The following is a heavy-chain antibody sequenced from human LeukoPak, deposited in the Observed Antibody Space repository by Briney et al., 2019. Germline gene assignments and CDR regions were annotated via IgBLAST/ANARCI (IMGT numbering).Heavy chain of an antibody. CDR3: AKRGPRGDTAMVTPDY. Sequence: GGSLRLSCAASGFSVSSNYMSWVRQAPGKGLEWVSVIYSGGSGSTYYADSVKGRFTISRDNSKNTLYLQMNSLRAEDTAVYYCAKRGPRGDTAMVTPDYWGQGTLVTVSS. CDR1: GFSVSSNY. J-gene: IGHJ4*02. V-gene: IGHV3-53*01. D-gene: IGHD5-18*01. CDR2: IYSGGSGST.